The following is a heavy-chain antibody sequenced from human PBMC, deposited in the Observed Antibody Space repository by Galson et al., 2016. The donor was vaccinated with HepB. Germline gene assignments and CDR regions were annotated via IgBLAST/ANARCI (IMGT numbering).Heavy chain of an antibody. CDR3: VTCSGGPSA. V-gene: IGHV3-7*01. J-gene: IGHJ5*02. CDR2: IKADGSED. Sequence: SLRLSCATSGFTFSTYWMTWVRQAPGKGLEWVANIKADGSEDYYVDSVKGRFTISRDNAKNPLFLQMNSLRADDTAMYYCVTCSGGPSALGQGTLVTVSP. CDR1: GFTFSTYW. D-gene: IGHD2-15*01.